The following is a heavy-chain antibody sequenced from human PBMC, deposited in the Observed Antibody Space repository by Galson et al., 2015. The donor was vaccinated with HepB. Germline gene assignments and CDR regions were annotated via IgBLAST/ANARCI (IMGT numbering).Heavy chain of an antibody. V-gene: IGHV2-70*11. J-gene: IGHJ4*02. Sequence: PALVKPTQTLTLTCTFSGFSLSTSGMCVSWIRQPPGKALEWLARIYWDDAKYYSTSLKTRLTISKDTSKNQVVLTMTNMDPVDTATYYCAPISYGLLWFGEERITPDYWGQGTLVAVSS. CDR1: GFSLSTSGMC. D-gene: IGHD3-10*01. CDR2: IYWDDAK. CDR3: APISYGLLWFGEERITPDY.